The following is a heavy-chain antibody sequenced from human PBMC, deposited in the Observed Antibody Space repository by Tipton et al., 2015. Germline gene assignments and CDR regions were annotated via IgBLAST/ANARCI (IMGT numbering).Heavy chain of an antibody. J-gene: IGHJ4*02. D-gene: IGHD3-22*01. CDR3: ARAYYYDSSGYPLFDY. CDR2: INHTGST. CDR1: GGSISSGEFY. V-gene: IGHV4-30-4*01. Sequence: LRLSCTVSGGSISSGEFYWSWIRQPPGKGLEWIGEINHTGSTKYTPSLKSRVFISVDTSKKQFSLRLSSMTAADTAVYYCARAYYYDSSGYPLFDYWGQGTLDTVSS.